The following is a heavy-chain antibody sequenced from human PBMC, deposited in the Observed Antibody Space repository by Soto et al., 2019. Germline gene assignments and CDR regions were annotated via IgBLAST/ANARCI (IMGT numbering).Heavy chain of an antibody. CDR2: ISYDGSNK. J-gene: IGHJ4*02. CDR3: AREWAAARLDY. CDR1: GFTFSSYA. Sequence: QVQLVESGGGVVQPGRSLRLSCAASGFTFSSYAMHWVRQAPGKGLEWVAVISYDGSNKYYADSVKGRFTISRDNSKNTLYLQMNSLRAEDTAVYYCAREWAAARLDYWGQGTLVTVSS. V-gene: IGHV3-30-3*01. D-gene: IGHD6-13*01.